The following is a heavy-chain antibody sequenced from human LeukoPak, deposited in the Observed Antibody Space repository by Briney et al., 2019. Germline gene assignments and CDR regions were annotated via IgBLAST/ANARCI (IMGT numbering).Heavy chain of an antibody. D-gene: IGHD5-24*01. V-gene: IGHV3-11*06. J-gene: IGHJ4*02. Sequence: GGSLRLSCAASGFSFSGAWMSWVRQAPGKGLEWISYIGIDSGNTNYADSVKGRFTISGDKAKNSLYLQMNSLRVEDTAVYYCARDYKYAFDNWGQGTLVTVSS. CDR3: ARDYKYAFDN. CDR2: IGIDSGNT. CDR1: GFSFSGAW.